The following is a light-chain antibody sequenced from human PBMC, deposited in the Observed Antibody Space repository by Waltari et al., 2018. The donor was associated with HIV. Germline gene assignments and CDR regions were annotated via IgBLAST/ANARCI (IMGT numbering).Light chain of an antibody. J-gene: IGKJ5*01. CDR2: GAS. V-gene: IGKV3-11*01. Sequence: EIVLTQSPATLSLSPGERATLSCRPSQSVSSYLAWYQQKPGQAPRLLTYGASSRATGIPARFSGSGSGTDFTLTISSLEPGDFGVYYCHQRSSWPLTFGQGTRLEIK. CDR1: QSVSSY. CDR3: HQRSSWPLT.